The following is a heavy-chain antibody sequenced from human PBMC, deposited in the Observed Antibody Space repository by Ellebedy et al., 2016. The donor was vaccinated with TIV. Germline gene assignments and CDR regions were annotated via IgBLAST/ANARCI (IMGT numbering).Heavy chain of an antibody. V-gene: IGHV3-48*02. D-gene: IGHD3-22*01. CDR3: ARDRCYYDSSGYYYLSDY. CDR1: GFTFSSYS. CDR2: ISGSSGAI. Sequence: GESLKISCAASGFTFSSYSMNWVRQAPGKGLEWVSYISGSSGAIQYADSVKGRFTISRDNAKSSLYLQMNSLTDEDTAVYYCARDRCYYDSSGYYYLSDYWGQGTLVTVSS. J-gene: IGHJ4*02.